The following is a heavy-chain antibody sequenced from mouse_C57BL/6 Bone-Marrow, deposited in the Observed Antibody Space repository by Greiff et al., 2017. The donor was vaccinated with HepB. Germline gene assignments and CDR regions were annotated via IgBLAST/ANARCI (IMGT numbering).Heavy chain of an antibody. CDR3: VRPLLGYFDV. Sequence: DVQLVESGGGLVQPKGSLKLSCAASGFSFNTYAMNWVRQAPGKGLEWVARIRSKSNNYATYYADSVKDRFTISRDDSESMLYLQMNNLKTEDTAMYYCVRPLLGYFDVWGTGTTVTVSS. CDR2: IRSKSNNYAT. CDR1: GFSFNTYA. V-gene: IGHV10-1*01. D-gene: IGHD1-1*01. J-gene: IGHJ1*03.